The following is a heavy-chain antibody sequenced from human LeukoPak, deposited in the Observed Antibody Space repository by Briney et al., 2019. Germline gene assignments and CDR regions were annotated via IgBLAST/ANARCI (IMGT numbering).Heavy chain of an antibody. CDR2: IYTSGST. CDR3: ARAGYSSSWYWGAFDI. D-gene: IGHD6-13*01. J-gene: IGHJ3*02. CDR1: GGSISSYY. Sequence: PSETLSLTCTVSGGSISSYYWSWIRQPAGKGLEWIGRIYTSGSTNYNPSLKSRVTISVDKSKNRFSLKLSSVTAADTAVYYCARAGYSSSWYWGAFDIWGQGTMVTVSS. V-gene: IGHV4-4*07.